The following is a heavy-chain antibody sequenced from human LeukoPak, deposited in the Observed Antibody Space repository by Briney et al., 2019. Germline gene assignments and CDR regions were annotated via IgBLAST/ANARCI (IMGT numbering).Heavy chain of an antibody. V-gene: IGHV4-34*01. CDR1: GGCFSGYY. D-gene: IGHD3-22*01. CDR3: ARGRVETYYYDSKYYYYMDV. J-gene: IGHJ6*03. CDR2: INHSGST. Sequence: SETLSLTCAVYGGCFSGYYWGWIRQPPGKGLEWIGEINHSGSTNYNPSLKSRVTISVDTSKNQFSLKLSSVTAADTAVYYCARGRVETYYYDSKYYYYMDVWGKGTTVTVSS.